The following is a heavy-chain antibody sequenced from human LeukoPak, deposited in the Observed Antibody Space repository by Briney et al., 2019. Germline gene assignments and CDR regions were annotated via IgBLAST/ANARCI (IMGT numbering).Heavy chain of an antibody. CDR1: GFTFSSYA. V-gene: IGHV3-23*01. J-gene: IGHJ4*02. D-gene: IGHD4-11*01. CDR3: AKQTTVAFDY. Sequence: GGSLRLSCVASGFTFSSYAMNWVRQAPGKGLEWVSGISGGADRTYYADSVRGRFTISRDNSKTRLSLQMNRVTAEDTAVYYCAKQTTVAFDYWGQGTLVTVSS. CDR2: ISGGADRT.